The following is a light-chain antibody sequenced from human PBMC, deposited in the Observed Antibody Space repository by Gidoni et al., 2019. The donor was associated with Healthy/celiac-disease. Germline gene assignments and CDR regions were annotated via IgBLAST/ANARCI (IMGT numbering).Light chain of an antibody. CDR3: MQALQTPYT. CDR1: QSLLHSNGYNY. V-gene: IGKV2-28*01. J-gene: IGKJ2*01. CDR2: LGS. Sequence: DIVMTQSPLSLPVTPGEPASISCRSSQSLLHSNGYNYLDWYLQTPGQSPQLLIYLGSTRASGVPYRFSVSGSGTDFTLKISRVEAEDVGFYYCMQALQTPYTFGPGTKLEIK.